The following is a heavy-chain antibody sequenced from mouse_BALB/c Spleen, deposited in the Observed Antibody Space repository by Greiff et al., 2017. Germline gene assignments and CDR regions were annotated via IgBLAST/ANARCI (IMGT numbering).Heavy chain of an antibody. CDR2: ISSGGSYT. J-gene: IGHJ2*01. CDR1: GFTFSSYA. Sequence: EVKLVESGGGLVKPGGSLKLSCAASGFTFSSYAMSWVRQSPEKRLEWVAEISSGGSYTYYPDTVTGRFTISRDNAKNTLYLEMSSLRSEDTAMYYCARGGYGSGYYFDYWGQGTTLTVSS. CDR3: ARGGYGSGYYFDY. V-gene: IGHV5-9-4*01. D-gene: IGHD1-1*01.